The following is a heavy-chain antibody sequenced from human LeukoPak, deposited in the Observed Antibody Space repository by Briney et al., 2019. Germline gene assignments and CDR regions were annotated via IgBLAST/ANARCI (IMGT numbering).Heavy chain of an antibody. J-gene: IGHJ4*02. CDR3: ARDSGLDYDILTGCDY. CDR1: GFTFSSYW. V-gene: IGHV3-7*04. D-gene: IGHD3-9*01. Sequence: GGSLRLSCAASGFTFSSYWMSWVRQAPGKGLEWVANIKQDGSEKYYVDSVKGRFTISRDNAKNSLYLQMNSLGAEDTAVYYCARDSGLDYDILTGCDYWGQGTLVTVSS. CDR2: IKQDGSEK.